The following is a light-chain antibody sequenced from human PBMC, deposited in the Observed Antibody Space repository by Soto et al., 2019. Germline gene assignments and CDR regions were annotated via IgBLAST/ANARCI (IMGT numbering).Light chain of an antibody. Sequence: QSVLTQPASVSGSPGQSITISCTGSISDVGSYDLVSWYQQHPGKAPKLMIYQVSRRPSGVSNRFFGSKSGNTASLAISGLQPEDEADYYCSSYTTISNYVFRTGTKVTVL. CDR1: ISDVGSYDL. CDR2: QVS. CDR3: SSYTTISNYV. V-gene: IGLV2-14*02. J-gene: IGLJ1*01.